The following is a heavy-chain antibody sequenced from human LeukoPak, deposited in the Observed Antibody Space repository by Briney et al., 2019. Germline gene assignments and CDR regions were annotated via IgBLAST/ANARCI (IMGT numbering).Heavy chain of an antibody. CDR1: GFTFSSYS. D-gene: IGHD1-26*01. J-gene: IGHJ4*02. V-gene: IGHV3-48*04. CDR2: ISSSSSTI. CDR3: ARRDSGSYYLDFDY. Sequence: PGGSLRLSCAASGFTFSSYSMNWVRQAPGKGLEWVSYISSSSSTIYYADSVKGRFTISRDNAKNSLYLQMNSLRAEDTAVYYCARRDSGSYYLDFDYWGRGTLVTVSS.